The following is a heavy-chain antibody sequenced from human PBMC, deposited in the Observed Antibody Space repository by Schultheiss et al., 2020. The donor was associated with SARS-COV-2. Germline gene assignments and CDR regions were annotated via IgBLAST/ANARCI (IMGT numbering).Heavy chain of an antibody. CDR2: IYYSGST. D-gene: IGHD6-13*01. V-gene: IGHV4-61*05. J-gene: IGHJ4*02. CDR1: GGSISGSSYY. Sequence: SETLSLTCTVSGGSISGSSYYWVWTRQPPGKGLEWIGYIYYSGSTNYNPSLKSRVTISVDTSKNQFSLQLNSVTPEDTAMYYCARDREEGYSSSQIDYWGQGTLVTVSS. CDR3: ARDREEGYSSSQIDY.